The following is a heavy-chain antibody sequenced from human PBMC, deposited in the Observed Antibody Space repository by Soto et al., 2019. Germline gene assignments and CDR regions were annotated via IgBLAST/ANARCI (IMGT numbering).Heavy chain of an antibody. CDR2: IDPSGGST. D-gene: IGHD1-26*01. V-gene: IGHV1-46*01. J-gene: IGHJ3*02. CDR3: ARDSGHYYRSDAFDI. CDR1: GYTFTASY. Sequence: ASVKVSCKASGYTFTASYMHWVRQAPGQGLEWMGIIDPSGGSTSNSQKFQGRVTMTRDTSTSTVYMELNSLRSEDTAVFYCARDSGHYYRSDAFDIWGQGTMVTVSS.